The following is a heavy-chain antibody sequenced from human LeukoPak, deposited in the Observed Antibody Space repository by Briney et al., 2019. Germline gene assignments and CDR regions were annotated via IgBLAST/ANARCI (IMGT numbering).Heavy chain of an antibody. V-gene: IGHV4-59*01. J-gene: IGHJ4*02. CDR2: VFYSGRT. CDR3: ASPYYDRSGYFYASDS. Sequence: PSETLSLTCTVSGGSISSYYWSWIRQPPGKGLEWIGYVFYSGRTNYNPSLESRVTISIDTAKNQFSLKLNSVTAADTAVYYCASPYYDRSGYFYASDSWGQGTLVTVSS. CDR1: GGSISSYY. D-gene: IGHD3-22*01.